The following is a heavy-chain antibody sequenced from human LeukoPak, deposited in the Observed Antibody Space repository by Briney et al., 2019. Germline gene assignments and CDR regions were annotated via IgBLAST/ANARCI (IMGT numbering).Heavy chain of an antibody. CDR1: GGSISSGGYY. D-gene: IGHD1-26*01. J-gene: IGHJ3*02. CDR2: IYHSGST. CDR3: ARVRVGAPDAFDI. Sequence: SETLSLTCTVSGGSISSGGYYWSWIRQPPGKGLEWIGYIYHSGSTYYNPSLKSRVTISVDRSKNQFSLKLSSVTAADTAVYYCARVRVGAPDAFDIWGQGTMVTVSS. V-gene: IGHV4-30-2*01.